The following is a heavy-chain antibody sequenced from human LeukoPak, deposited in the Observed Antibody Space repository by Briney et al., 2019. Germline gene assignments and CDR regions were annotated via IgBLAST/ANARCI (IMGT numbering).Heavy chain of an antibody. CDR1: GLSFSNYG. V-gene: IGHV3-30*02. Sequence: AGGSLRLSCETSGLSFSNYGFYWVRQAPGKGLEWVAFSRYDGRNRYYADSVKGRFTISRDNSKNTLYLQMNSLRAEDTAVYYCAKEGGSYYQGCFDYWGQGTLVTVSS. CDR2: SRYDGRNR. J-gene: IGHJ4*02. D-gene: IGHD1-26*01. CDR3: AKEGGSYYQGCFDY.